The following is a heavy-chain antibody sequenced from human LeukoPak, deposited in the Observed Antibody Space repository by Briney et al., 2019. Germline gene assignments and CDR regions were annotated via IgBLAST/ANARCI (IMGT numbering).Heavy chain of an antibody. J-gene: IGHJ4*02. Sequence: SETLSLTCAVYGGSFSGYYWIWIRQPPGKGLEWIGEINRSGSTTYNPSLKSRVTISLDTSKNQFSLKLSSVTAADTAVYYCASSLVRADMVTGIDYWGQGTLVTVSS. CDR3: ASSLVRADMVTGIDY. V-gene: IGHV4-34*01. CDR2: INRSGST. CDR1: GGSFSGYY. D-gene: IGHD5-18*01.